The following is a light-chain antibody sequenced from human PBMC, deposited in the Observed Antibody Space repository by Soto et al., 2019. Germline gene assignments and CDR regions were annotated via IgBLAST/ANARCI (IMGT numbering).Light chain of an antibody. CDR1: SGHSTYA. J-gene: IGLJ3*02. Sequence: QLVLTQSPSASASLGASVKLTCTLSSGHSTYAIAWHQHQAEKGPRYLMNLKSDGTHTKGDGIPDRFSGSSSVAERYLTISSLQSDDEADYYCQTWGTGFQVFGGGTKLTVL. V-gene: IGLV4-69*01. CDR3: QTWGTGFQV. CDR2: LKSDGTH.